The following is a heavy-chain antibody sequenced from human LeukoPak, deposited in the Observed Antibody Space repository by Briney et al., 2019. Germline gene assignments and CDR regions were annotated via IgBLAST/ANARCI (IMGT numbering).Heavy chain of an antibody. CDR2: INPYHGRT. J-gene: IGHJ4*02. CDR3: ARDRIAAGVLDF. Sequence: AASVKVSCKASGYDFITYAFSWVRQAPGQGLEWMAWINPYHGRTIYLQKFKARVTLTTDTSTNTAHMELTSLTSDDTAVYFCARDRIAAGVLDFWGQGTLVTVSS. D-gene: IGHD6-13*01. V-gene: IGHV1-18*01. CDR1: GYDFITYA.